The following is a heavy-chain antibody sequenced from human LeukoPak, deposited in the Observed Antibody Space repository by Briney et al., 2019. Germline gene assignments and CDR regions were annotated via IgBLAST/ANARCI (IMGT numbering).Heavy chain of an antibody. D-gene: IGHD1-26*01. CDR2: INPKSGAT. V-gene: IGHV1-2*02. J-gene: IGHJ4*02. CDR1: GYTFTDYY. CDR3: TIDEWELPGY. Sequence: ASVKVSCKTSGYTFTDYYIHWLRQAPGQRLEWMGWINPKSGATDFAQKFQGRITLTRDTSITTAHMEMNRLTSDDTAVYFCTIDEWELPGYWGQGTRVTVAT.